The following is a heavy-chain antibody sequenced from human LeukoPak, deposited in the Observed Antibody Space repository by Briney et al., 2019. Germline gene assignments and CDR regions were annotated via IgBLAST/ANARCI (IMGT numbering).Heavy chain of an antibody. Sequence: PGGSLRLSCAASGFAFSSYWMSWVRQAPGKGLEWVANVKQDGSEKYYVDSVKGRFTTSRDNAKNLLYLQMNSLRAEDTAVYYCARDKDSWDYGDFYDNWGQGTLVTVSS. V-gene: IGHV3-7*01. D-gene: IGHD4-17*01. CDR1: GFAFSSYW. J-gene: IGHJ4*02. CDR3: ARDKDSWDYGDFYDN. CDR2: VKQDGSEK.